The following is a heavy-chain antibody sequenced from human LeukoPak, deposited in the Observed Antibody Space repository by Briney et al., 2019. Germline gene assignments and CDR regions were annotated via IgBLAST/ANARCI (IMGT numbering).Heavy chain of an antibody. CDR2: ISGSGGST. Sequence: GGSLRLSCAASGFTFSSYAMSWVRQAPGKGLEWVSAISGSGGSTYYADSVKGRFTISRDNSKNTPYLQMNSLRAEDTAVYYCAKGLNVVPAATFDYWGQGTLVTVSS. J-gene: IGHJ4*02. D-gene: IGHD2-2*01. CDR1: GFTFSSYA. V-gene: IGHV3-23*01. CDR3: AKGLNVVPAATFDY.